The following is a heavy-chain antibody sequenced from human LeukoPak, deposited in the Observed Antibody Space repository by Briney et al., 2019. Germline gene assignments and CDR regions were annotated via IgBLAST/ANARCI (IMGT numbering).Heavy chain of an antibody. CDR2: IYHSGST. D-gene: IGHD3-10*01. Sequence: SETLSLICAVSGYSISSGYYWGWIRQPPGKGLEYIGTIYHSGSTYYNPSLKSRVTISVDTSKNQFSLKLSSVTAADTAVYYCASGPYGSGSKIDYWGQGTLVTVSS. CDR1: GYSISSGYY. V-gene: IGHV4-38-2*01. CDR3: ASGPYGSGSKIDY. J-gene: IGHJ4*02.